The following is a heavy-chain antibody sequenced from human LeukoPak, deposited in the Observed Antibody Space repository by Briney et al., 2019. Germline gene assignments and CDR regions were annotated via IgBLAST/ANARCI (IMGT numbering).Heavy chain of an antibody. V-gene: IGHV3-7*01. Sequence: GGPLRLSCAASGFTFSSYWMSWVRQAPAKGLEWVANIRQGWREKYYADSLRGRFTISRDNSENSLSWQMDSVRAGYPRVFYCARYGWYSRGWYGTSFDPSGKGTLVSVSS. CDR1: GFTFSSYW. CDR3: ARYGWYSRGWYGTSFDP. CDR2: IRQGWREK. D-gene: IGHD6-19*01. J-gene: IGHJ5*02.